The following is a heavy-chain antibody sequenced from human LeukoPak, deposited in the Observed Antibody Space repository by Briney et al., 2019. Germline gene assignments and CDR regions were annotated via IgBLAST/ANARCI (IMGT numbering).Heavy chain of an antibody. CDR3: ARDRRSDDDYSNYVNWFDP. CDR2: IIPILGIA. J-gene: IGHJ5*02. CDR1: GGTFSSYA. D-gene: IGHD4-11*01. Sequence: GASVKVSCKASGGTFSSYAISWVRQAPGQGLEWMGRIIPILGIANYAQKFQGRVTITADKSTSTAYMELSSLRSEDTAVYYCARDRRSDDDYSNYVNWFDPWGQGILVTVSS. V-gene: IGHV1-69*04.